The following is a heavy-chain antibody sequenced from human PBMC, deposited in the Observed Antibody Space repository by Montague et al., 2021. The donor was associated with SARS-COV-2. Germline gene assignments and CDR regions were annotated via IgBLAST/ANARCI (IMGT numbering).Heavy chain of an antibody. CDR1: GDSDCSNGAT. D-gene: IGHD1-26*01. Sequence: CAISGDSDCSNGATWQWERQSPSRGLERQGGTYYRSRWSNDYAVSVRSRIIINPDTSTNQFSLQLSSVTPEDTAVYFCARERWAVGVSFDYWGQGTLVTVSS. V-gene: IGHV6-1*01. J-gene: IGHJ4*02. CDR2: TYYRSRWSN. CDR3: ARERWAVGVSFDY.